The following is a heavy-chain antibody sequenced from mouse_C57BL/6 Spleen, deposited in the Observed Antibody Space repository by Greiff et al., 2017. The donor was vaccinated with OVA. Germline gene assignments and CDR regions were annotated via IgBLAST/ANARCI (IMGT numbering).Heavy chain of an antibody. CDR2: IYPRDGST. V-gene: IGHV1-85*01. CDR1: GYTFTSYD. CDR3: ARSGSNYPYYFDY. Sequence: VQLQQSGPELVKPGASVKLSCKASGYTFTSYDINWVKQRPGQGLEWIGWIYPRDGSTKYNEKFKGKATLTVDTSSSTAYMELHSLTSEDSAVYFCARSGSNYPYYFDYWGQGTTLTVSS. J-gene: IGHJ2*01. D-gene: IGHD2-5*01.